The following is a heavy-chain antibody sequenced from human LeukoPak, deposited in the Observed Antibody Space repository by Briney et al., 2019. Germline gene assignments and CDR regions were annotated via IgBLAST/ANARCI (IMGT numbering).Heavy chain of an antibody. CDR3: AKDPTGTSAFDV. D-gene: IGHD1-1*01. J-gene: IGHJ3*01. V-gene: IGHV3-30*02. CDR1: GFTFSSCG. Sequence: GGSLRLSCGASGFTFSSCGMHWVRQAPGKGLEWVAFIHYDGSSKYYADSVRGRFTISRDNSKNTLYLQMNSLRVEDTAVYYCAKDPTGTSAFDVWGQGTMVTVSS. CDR2: IHYDGSSK.